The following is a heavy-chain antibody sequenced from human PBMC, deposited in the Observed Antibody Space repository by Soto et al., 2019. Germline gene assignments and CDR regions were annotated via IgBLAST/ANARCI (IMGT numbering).Heavy chain of an antibody. CDR1: GGSISSYY. J-gene: IGHJ4*02. Sequence: SETLSLTCTVSGGSISSYYWSWIRQPPGKGLEWIGYIYYSGSTNYNPSLKSRVTISVDTSKNQFSLKLSSVTAADTAVYYCARVAGGYCSGGSCYLFDYWGQGTLVTVSS. CDR3: ARVAGGYCSGGSCYLFDY. CDR2: IYYSGST. D-gene: IGHD2-15*01. V-gene: IGHV4-59*08.